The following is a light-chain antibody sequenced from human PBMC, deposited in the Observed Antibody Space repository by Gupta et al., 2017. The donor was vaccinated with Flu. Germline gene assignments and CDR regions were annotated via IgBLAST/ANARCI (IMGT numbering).Light chain of an antibody. Sequence: DIQMAPSPSSVSASVGDRVTITCRASRGIAAWLAWYQQKPGTAPKFLIYSASNLQTGVPPRFSGSGSGTEFTLTISSLQPEDFATYYCQKANTFPFTFGRGTKVD. CDR1: RGIAAW. CDR3: QKANTFPFT. V-gene: IGKV1D-12*01. CDR2: SAS. J-gene: IGKJ3*01.